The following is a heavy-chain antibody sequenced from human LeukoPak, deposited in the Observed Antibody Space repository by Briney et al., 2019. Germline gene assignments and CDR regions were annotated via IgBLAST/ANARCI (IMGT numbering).Heavy chain of an antibody. Sequence: SETLSLTCTVSGVSISSYYWSWIRQPPGKGLEWIGCIYYSGSTNYNPSLKSRVTISVDTSKSQFSLKLSSVTAADTAVYYCARGVIAVAGTVLDYWGQGTLVTVSS. J-gene: IGHJ4*02. D-gene: IGHD6-19*01. CDR2: IYYSGST. V-gene: IGHV4-59*01. CDR3: ARGVIAVAGTVLDY. CDR1: GVSISSYY.